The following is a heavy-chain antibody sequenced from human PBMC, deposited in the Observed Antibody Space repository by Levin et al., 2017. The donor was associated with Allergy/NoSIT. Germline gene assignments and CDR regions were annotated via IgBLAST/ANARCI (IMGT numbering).Heavy chain of an antibody. CDR2: INHSGST. Sequence: SQTLSLTCAVYGGSFSGYYWSWIRQPPGKGLEWIGEINHSGSTNYNPSLKSRVTISVDTSKNQFSLKLSSVTAADTAVYYCARGHYRYYDGMDVWGQGTTVTVSS. J-gene: IGHJ6*02. CDR1: GGSFSGYY. V-gene: IGHV4-34*01. D-gene: IGHD3-10*01. CDR3: ARGHYRYYDGMDV.